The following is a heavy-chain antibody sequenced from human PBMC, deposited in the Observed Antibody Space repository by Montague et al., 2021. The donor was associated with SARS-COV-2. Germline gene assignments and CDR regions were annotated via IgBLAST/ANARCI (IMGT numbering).Heavy chain of an antibody. CDR3: ARGGNFWSDDYYYYPMDV. CDR2: MFHSGSS. Sequence: SETLSLTCHVSGFSISSGYYWGWIRQSPGKGLVWIGSMFHSGSSYYNVSLKSRVTISVDTSNNDFSLKLSSVTAADTAVYYCARGGNFWSDDYYYYPMDVWGQGTTVTVSS. CDR1: GFSISSGYY. J-gene: IGHJ6*02. D-gene: IGHD3-3*01. V-gene: IGHV4-38-2*02.